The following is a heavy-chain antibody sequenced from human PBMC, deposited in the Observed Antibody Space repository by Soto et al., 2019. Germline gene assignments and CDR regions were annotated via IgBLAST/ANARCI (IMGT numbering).Heavy chain of an antibody. CDR1: GFTFSSYA. V-gene: IGHV3-30-3*01. CDR2: ISYDGSNK. J-gene: IGHJ6*02. Sequence: GGSLRLSCAASGFTFSSYAMHWVRQAPGKGLEWVAVISYDGSNKYYADSVKGRFTISRDNSKNTLYLQMNSLRAEDTAVYYCASAVDAYYYYGMDVWGQGTTVTVSS. CDR3: ASAVDAYYYYGMDV.